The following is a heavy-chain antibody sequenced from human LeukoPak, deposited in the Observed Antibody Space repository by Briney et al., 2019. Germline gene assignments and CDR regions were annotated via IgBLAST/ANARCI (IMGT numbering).Heavy chain of an antibody. CDR1: GFSLSTSGMC. V-gene: IGHV2-70*11. CDR2: IDWDDDK. D-gene: IGHD6-19*01. CDR3: ARIALTYSSGWSVA. J-gene: IGHJ5*02. Sequence: SGPALVKPTQTLTLTCTFSGFSLSTSGMCVSWIRQPPGKALEWLARIDWDDDKYYSTSLKTRLTTSKDTSKNQVVLTMTSMDPVDTATYYCARIALTYSSGWSVAWGQGTLVTVSS.